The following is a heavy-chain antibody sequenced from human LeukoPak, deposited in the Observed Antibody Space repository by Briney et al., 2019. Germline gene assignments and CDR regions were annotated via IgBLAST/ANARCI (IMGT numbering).Heavy chain of an antibody. Sequence: GGSLRLSCAASGFTFSSYSMNWVRQAPGKGLEWVSSISSSSSYIYYADSVKGRFTISRDNAKNSLYLQMNSLGAEDTAVYYCARSCSSTSCYSDYWGQGTLVTVSS. D-gene: IGHD2-2*02. J-gene: IGHJ4*02. CDR3: ARSCSSTSCYSDY. V-gene: IGHV3-21*01. CDR2: ISSSSSYI. CDR1: GFTFSSYS.